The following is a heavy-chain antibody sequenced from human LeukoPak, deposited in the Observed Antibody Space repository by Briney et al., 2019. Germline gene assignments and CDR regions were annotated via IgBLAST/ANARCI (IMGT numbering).Heavy chain of an antibody. J-gene: IGHJ4*02. D-gene: IGHD2-8*01. CDR1: GISLSNYG. Sequence: GGSLRLSCAVSGISLSNYGMSWVRQAPGKGLEWVAGISGSGGGTNYADSVKGRFTISRDNPKNTLYLQMNRLRAEDTAVYYCAKDGQSFNSMYDYFDSWGQGTLVTVSS. V-gene: IGHV3-23*01. CDR3: AKDGQSFNSMYDYFDS. CDR2: ISGSGGGT.